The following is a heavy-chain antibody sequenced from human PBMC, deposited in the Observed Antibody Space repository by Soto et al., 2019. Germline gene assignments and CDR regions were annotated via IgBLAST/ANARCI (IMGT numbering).Heavy chain of an antibody. CDR3: ARHELVVVAAIYYFDY. D-gene: IGHD2-15*01. J-gene: IGHJ4*02. V-gene: IGHV4-39*01. CDR1: GGSISSSSYY. Sequence: SETLSLTCTVSGGSISSSSYYWGWIRQPPGKGLEWIGSIYYSGSTYYNPSLKSRVTISVDTSKNQFSLKLASVTAADTAVYYCARHELVVVAAIYYFDYWGQGTLVTVSS. CDR2: IYYSGST.